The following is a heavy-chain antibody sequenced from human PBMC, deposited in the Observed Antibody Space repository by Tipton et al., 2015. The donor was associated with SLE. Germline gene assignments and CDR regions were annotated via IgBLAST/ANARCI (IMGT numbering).Heavy chain of an antibody. Sequence: SLRLSCAASGFTFDNYAMHWVRQAPGKGLEWVSGINWNGGSTGYADSVKGRFTISRDNAKNSLYLQMNSLRAEDTAWYYCARALVTYYYYGMVVWGQGTTVTVSS. CDR2: INWNGGST. V-gene: IGHV3-20*04. D-gene: IGHD3-16*01. J-gene: IGHJ6*02. CDR1: GFTFDNYA. CDR3: ARALVTYYYYGMVV.